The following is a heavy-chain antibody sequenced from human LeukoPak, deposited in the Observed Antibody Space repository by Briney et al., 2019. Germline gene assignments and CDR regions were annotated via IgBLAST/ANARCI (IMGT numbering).Heavy chain of an antibody. V-gene: IGHV4-4*07. CDR2: IYTSGGT. CDR3: ARDLDYSNSPYYYYYYMDV. CDR1: GGSISSYY. Sequence: SGPTLVKPSETLSLTCTVSGGSISSYYWSWIRQPAGKGLEWIGRIYTSGGTNYNPSLMSRVTMSVDTSKNQFSLKLSSVTAADTAVYYCARDLDYSNSPYYYYYYMDVWGKGTTVTVSS. D-gene: IGHD4-11*01. J-gene: IGHJ6*03.